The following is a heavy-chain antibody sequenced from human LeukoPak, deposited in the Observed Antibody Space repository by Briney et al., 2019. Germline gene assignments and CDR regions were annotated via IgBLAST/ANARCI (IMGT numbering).Heavy chain of an antibody. Sequence: PGGSLRLYCAASGFTFSSYSMEWVPPAPGQGLEWVSSISGGSSFIYYGDYVKGRFTISRDNAKNSLFLQMNSLRAEDTAVYYCARLYNSGWNIWGQGTMVTVSS. J-gene: IGHJ3*02. D-gene: IGHD3-10*01. V-gene: IGHV3-21*01. CDR3: ARLYNSGWNI. CDR2: ISGGSSFI. CDR1: GFTFSSYS.